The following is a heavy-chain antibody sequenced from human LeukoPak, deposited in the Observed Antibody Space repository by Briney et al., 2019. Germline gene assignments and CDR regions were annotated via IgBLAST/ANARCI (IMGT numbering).Heavy chain of an antibody. CDR3: AKTTAGHSSGRDPGWPIDY. CDR2: ISGSGGST. V-gene: IGHV3-23*01. CDR1: GFTFSSYA. J-gene: IGHJ4*02. Sequence: TGGSLRLSCAASGFTFSSYAMSWVRQAPGKGLEWVSAISGSGGSTYYADSVKGRITISRDNSRNTVYLQMNSLRAEDTAVYYCAKTTAGHSSGRDPGWPIDYWGQGTLVTVSS. D-gene: IGHD6-19*01.